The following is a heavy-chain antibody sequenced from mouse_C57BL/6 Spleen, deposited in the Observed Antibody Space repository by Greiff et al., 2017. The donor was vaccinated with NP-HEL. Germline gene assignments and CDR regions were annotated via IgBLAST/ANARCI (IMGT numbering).Heavy chain of an antibody. Sequence: VQLQQSGTVLARPGASVKMSCKTSGYTFTSYWMHWVKQRPGQGLEWIGAIYPGNSDTSYNQKFKGKAKLTAVTSASTAYMELSSLTNEDSAVYYCTKDGYYEAWFAYWGQGTLVTVSA. V-gene: IGHV1-5*01. CDR3: TKDGYYEAWFAY. J-gene: IGHJ3*01. CDR1: GYTFTSYW. D-gene: IGHD2-3*01. CDR2: IYPGNSDT.